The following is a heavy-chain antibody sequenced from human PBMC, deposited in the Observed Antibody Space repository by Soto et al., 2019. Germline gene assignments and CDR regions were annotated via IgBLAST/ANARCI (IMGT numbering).Heavy chain of an antibody. J-gene: IGHJ4*02. D-gene: IGHD3-22*01. Sequence: QVQLQESGPGLVKPSETLSLTCAVSGDSISSYYCMWIRQPPGKGLESIGYLYYGRSANYNPSLQSRVTISVYTSTNQGSLTLSSMTAADTAVYYCALRSMAVVPEYWGQGTLVTVSS. CDR3: ALRSMAVVPEY. V-gene: IGHV4-59*01. CDR2: LYYGRSA. CDR1: GDSISSYY.